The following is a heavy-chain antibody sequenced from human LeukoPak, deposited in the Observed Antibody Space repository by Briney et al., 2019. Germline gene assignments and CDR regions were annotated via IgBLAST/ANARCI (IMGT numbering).Heavy chain of an antibody. Sequence: SETLSLTCAVYGGSFSGYYWSWIRQPPGKGLEWIGEINHSGSTNYNPSLKSRVTISVDTSKNQFSLKLSSVTAADTAVYYCARGPRTTVVTRPLDYWGQGTLVTVSS. D-gene: IGHD4-17*01. V-gene: IGHV4-34*01. CDR2: INHSGST. CDR1: GGSFSGYY. CDR3: ARGPRTTVVTRPLDY. J-gene: IGHJ4*02.